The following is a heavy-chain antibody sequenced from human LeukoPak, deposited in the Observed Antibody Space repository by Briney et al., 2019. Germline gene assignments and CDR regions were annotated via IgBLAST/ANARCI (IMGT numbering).Heavy chain of an antibody. CDR2: ISSDGSSK. CDR3: ARGKKIWSTLGD. D-gene: IGHD3-16*01. V-gene: IGHV3-30-3*01. CDR1: GFTFSSYV. J-gene: IGHJ4*02. Sequence: PGGSLRLSCAASGFTFSSYVMHWVRQAPGKGLEWVAVISSDGSSKYYADSVKGRFTISRDNSKNTLYVQMNSLRAGDTAVYYCARGKKIWSTLGDWGQGTLVTVSS.